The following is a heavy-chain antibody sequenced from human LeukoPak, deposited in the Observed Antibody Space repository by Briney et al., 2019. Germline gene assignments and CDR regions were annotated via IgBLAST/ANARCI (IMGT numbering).Heavy chain of an antibody. CDR3: ARPVPSRLGWFDP. Sequence: SETLSLTCAVYGGSFSGYYWSWIRQPPGKGLEWIGEINHSGSTNYNPSLKSRVTISVDTSKNQFSLKLSSVTAADTAVYYCARPVPSRLGWFDPWGREPWSPSPQ. J-gene: IGHJ5*02. CDR1: GGSFSGYY. D-gene: IGHD1-1*01. V-gene: IGHV4-34*01. CDR2: INHSGST.